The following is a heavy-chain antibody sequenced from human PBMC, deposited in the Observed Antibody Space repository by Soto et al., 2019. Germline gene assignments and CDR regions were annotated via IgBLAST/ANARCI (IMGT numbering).Heavy chain of an antibody. D-gene: IGHD3-10*01. CDR2: ITDSGGDA. CDR1: VFTFGSRA. V-gene: IGHV3-23*01. CDR3: ARGSTDSYPGSRIFDF. Sequence: PGGSLRLSCSTSVFTFGSRAMSWVRQAPGEGLEWVSTITDSGGDAKYADSVRGRFAISRDNSKKTLYLQMSSLTAEDSAIYYCARGSTDSYPGSRIFDFWGRGTLVTVSS. J-gene: IGHJ4*02.